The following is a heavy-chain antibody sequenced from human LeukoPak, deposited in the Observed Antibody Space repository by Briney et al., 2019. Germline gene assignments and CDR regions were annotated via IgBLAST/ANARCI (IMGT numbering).Heavy chain of an antibody. D-gene: IGHD1-1*01. V-gene: IGHV4-61*09. J-gene: IGHJ3*02. CDR3: ARDGTTFGAFDI. CDR1: GGSISSGSYY. CDR2: IYTSGST. Sequence: PSETLSLTCTVSGGSISSGSYYWSWIRQPAATGLEWIGHIYTSGSTNYNPSLKSRVSISVDTSMNQFSLKLSSVTAADTAVYYCARDGTTFGAFDIWGQGTMVTVSS.